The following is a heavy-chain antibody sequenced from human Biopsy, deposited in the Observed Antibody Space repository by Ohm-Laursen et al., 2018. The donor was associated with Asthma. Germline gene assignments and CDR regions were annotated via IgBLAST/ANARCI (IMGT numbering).Heavy chain of an antibody. J-gene: IGHJ6*02. CDR3: VRGSSSWHHGPFHYYYGLDV. CDR1: SGSGGYMRSGNYY. D-gene: IGHD6-13*01. V-gene: IGHV4-39*01. CDR2: IYYSGTT. Sequence: GTLSLTWSLSSGSGGYMRSGNYYWGWIRQPPGKGLEWIGSIYYSGTTYYNPSLESRVTVSADTSKNHFPLKLTSVTAADTAVYYCVRGSSSWHHGPFHYYYGLDVWGQGTTATVSS.